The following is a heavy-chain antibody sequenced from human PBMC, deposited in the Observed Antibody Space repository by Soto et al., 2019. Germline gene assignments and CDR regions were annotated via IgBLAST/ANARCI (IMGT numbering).Heavy chain of an antibody. CDR1: GGSISSGNYY. D-gene: IGHD3-10*01. CDR2: ISYSGTT. Sequence: SETLSLTCTVSGGSISSGNYYWSWIRQPPGKGLEWIGFISYSGTTHYSASLRSRVSISVDTSKNQFSLDLSSVTAADTAVYYCARDRRIGPRVEYFDYWGQGILVTVSS. CDR3: ARDRRIGPRVEYFDY. V-gene: IGHV4-30-4*01. J-gene: IGHJ4*02.